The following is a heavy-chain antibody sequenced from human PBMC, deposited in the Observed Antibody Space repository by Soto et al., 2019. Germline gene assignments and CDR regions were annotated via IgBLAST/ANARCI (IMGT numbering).Heavy chain of an antibody. CDR2: IFHSGNS. V-gene: IGHV4-38-2*02. CDR3: AREDDGMDV. J-gene: IGHJ6*02. CDR1: GSSMSGFY. Sequence: WETLSLTCAVSGSSMSGFYWGWVRQPPGKGLEWIGSIFHSGNSYYNPSLKSRVILSVDTSKNQFSLNLTAAIAADTAVYYCAREDDGMDVWGQGTPVTVSS.